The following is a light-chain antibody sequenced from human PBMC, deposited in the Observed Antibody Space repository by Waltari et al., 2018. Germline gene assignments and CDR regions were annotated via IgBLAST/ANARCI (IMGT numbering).Light chain of an antibody. CDR3: LKRAGGPL. CDR2: GAS. J-gene: IGKJ4*01. V-gene: IGKV3-11*01. Sequence: EIVLTQSPATLSLSPGESATLSCRASQSVNKYLDWFQQKPGQAPTLLIYGASNRAAGIPARFSGSGSGTDFPLTISSLEPEDFAVYYCLKRAGGPLFGGGTKVE. CDR1: QSVNKY.